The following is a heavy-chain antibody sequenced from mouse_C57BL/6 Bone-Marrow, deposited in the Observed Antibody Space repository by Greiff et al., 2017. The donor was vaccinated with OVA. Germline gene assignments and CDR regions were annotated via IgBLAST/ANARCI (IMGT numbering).Heavy chain of an antibody. D-gene: IGHD1-1*01. CDR2: ISYSGST. CDR1: GYSITSGYD. V-gene: IGHV3-1*01. J-gene: IGHJ3*01. CDR3: AREGDYYGSGWFAY. Sequence: EVKLVESGPGMVKPSQSLSLTCTVTGYSITSGYDWHWIRHFPGNKLEWMGYISYSGSTNYNPSLKSRISITHDTSKNHFFLKLNSVTTEDTATYYCAREGDYYGSGWFAYWGQGTLVTVSA.